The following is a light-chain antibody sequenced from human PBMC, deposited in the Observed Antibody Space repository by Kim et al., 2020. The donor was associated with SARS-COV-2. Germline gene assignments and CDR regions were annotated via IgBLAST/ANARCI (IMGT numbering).Light chain of an antibody. CDR1: KLGDKY. CDR2: QDS. V-gene: IGLV3-1*01. J-gene: IGLJ2*01. Sequence: VSPGQTASITCSGDKLGDKYACWYQQKPGQSPVLVIYQDSKRPSGIPERFSGSNSGNTATLTISGTQAMDEADYYCQAWDSSTSVVFGGGTKLTVL. CDR3: QAWDSSTSVV.